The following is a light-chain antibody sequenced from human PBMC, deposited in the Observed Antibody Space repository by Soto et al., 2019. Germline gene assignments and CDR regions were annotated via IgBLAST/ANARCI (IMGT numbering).Light chain of an antibody. J-gene: IGKJ4*01. CDR3: LQTFTTHIT. CDR2: SSS. CDR1: QNIADY. V-gene: IGKV1-39*01. Sequence: MTQSPSSLSASAGDTVTITCRASQNIADYLSWYQQKPGKAPKLLMYSSSILHDGVSSRFSGDGSGTAFTLTITGLQPEDFAIYYCLQTFTTHITFGGGTTVEVK.